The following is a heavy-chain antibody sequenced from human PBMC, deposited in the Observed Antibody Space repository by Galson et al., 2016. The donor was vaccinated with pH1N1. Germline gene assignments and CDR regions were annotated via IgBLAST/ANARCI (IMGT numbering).Heavy chain of an antibody. D-gene: IGHD5-18*01. CDR1: GFTFTSYA. CDR2: IIHNGTNA. Sequence: SLRLSCAASGFTFTSYAMHWVRQAPGKGLEWVAVIIHNGTNAYYADSVKGRFTITRDKTQSTVYMQLNSLRTEDTAVYYCASDSEYNDHAGFDWAHGTLVTVSS. J-gene: IGHJ4*01. V-gene: IGHV3-30*04. CDR3: ASDSEYNDHAGFD.